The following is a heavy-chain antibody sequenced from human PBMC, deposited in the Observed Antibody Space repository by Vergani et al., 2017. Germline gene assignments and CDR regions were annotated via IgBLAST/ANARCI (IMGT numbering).Heavy chain of an antibody. V-gene: IGHV4-34*01. D-gene: IGHD4-17*01. CDR1: GGSFSGYY. CDR3: ARAPSYGDFPHFDY. CDR2: INHSGST. J-gene: IGHJ4*02. Sequence: QVQLQQWGAGLLKPSETLSLTCAVYGGSFSGYYWSWIRQPPGKGLEWIGEINHSGSTNYNPSLKSRVTISVDTSKNQFSLKLSSVTAAATAVYYCARAPSYGDFPHFDYWGQGTLVTVSS.